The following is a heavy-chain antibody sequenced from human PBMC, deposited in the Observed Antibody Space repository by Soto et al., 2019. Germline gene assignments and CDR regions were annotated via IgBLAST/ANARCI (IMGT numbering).Heavy chain of an antibody. CDR1: GFTFSSYA. J-gene: IGHJ4*02. CDR2: ISGSGGST. CDR3: AKDMGYSYGHGEDY. D-gene: IGHD5-18*01. Sequence: GGSLRLSCAASGFTFSSYAMSWFRQAPGKGLEWVSAISGSGGSTYYADSVKGRFTISRDNSKNTLYLQMNSLRAEDTAVYYCAKDMGYSYGHGEDYWGQGTLVTVSS. V-gene: IGHV3-23*01.